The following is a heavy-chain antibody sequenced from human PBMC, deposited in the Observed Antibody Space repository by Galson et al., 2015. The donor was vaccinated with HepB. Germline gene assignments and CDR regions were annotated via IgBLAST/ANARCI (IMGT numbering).Heavy chain of an antibody. CDR3: ASRGIVVVPAAKTQVDP. CDR1: GFTFSSYS. V-gene: IGHV3-48*01. J-gene: IGHJ5*02. Sequence: SLRLSCAASGFTFSSYSMNWVRQAPGKGLEWVSYISSSSSTIYYADSVKGRFTISRDNAKNSLYLQMNSLRAEDTAVYYCASRGIVVVPAAKTQVDPWGQGTLVTVSS. CDR2: ISSSSSTI. D-gene: IGHD2-2*01.